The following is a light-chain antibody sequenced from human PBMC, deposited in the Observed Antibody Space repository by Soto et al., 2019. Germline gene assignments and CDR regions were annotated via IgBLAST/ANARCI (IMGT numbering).Light chain of an antibody. Sequence: DILLTHSPYSLAVSLGERATINCKSSQSVLYSSNNKNYLAWYQQKPGQPPKLLIYWASTRESGVPDRFSGSGSGTDFTLTISNLQAEDVAVYYCQQYYSTALTFGGGTKVDIK. CDR2: WAS. CDR1: QSVLYSSNNKNY. CDR3: QQYYSTALT. J-gene: IGKJ4*01. V-gene: IGKV4-1*01.